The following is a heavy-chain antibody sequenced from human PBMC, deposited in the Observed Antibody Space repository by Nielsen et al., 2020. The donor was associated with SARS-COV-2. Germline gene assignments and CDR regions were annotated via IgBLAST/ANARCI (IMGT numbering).Heavy chain of an antibody. J-gene: IGHJ6*02. V-gene: IGHV1-2*06. CDR2: INPYSGGT. D-gene: IGHD3/OR15-3a*01. CDR1: GYTFTYYY. CDR3: ARARATIFGLVMSYGMDV. Sequence: ASVKVSCQASGYTFTYYYIHWVRQAPGQGLDWMGRINPYSGGTNYAQKFQGTVTMTRDASISTVYMELTSDDTAVYYCARARATIFGLVMSYGMDVWGQGTTVAVSS.